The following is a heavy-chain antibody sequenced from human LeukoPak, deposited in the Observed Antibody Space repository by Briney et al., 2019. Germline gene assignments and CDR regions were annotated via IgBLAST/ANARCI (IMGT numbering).Heavy chain of an antibody. Sequence: PGGSLRLSCAAYGFTFRSYAMSWVRQAPGKGLEWVSGISGSGGGTYYADSVRGRFTISRDNSKNTLYLQMNSLRAEDTAAYYCAKGSGPNWFDPWGQGTLVTVSS. V-gene: IGHV3-23*01. CDR1: GFTFRSYA. J-gene: IGHJ5*02. D-gene: IGHD1-14*01. CDR2: ISGSGGGT. CDR3: AKGSGPNWFDP.